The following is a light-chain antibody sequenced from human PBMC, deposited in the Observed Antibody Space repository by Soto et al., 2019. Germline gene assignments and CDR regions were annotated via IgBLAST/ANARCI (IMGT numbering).Light chain of an antibody. J-gene: IGKJ1*01. CDR3: LQHNNYPPT. V-gene: IGKV1-17*01. CDR2: AAS. CDR1: QDIRID. Sequence: DIQMTQSPSSLSASVGDRVTITCRASQDIRIDLGWFQQKPGKAPKRLIYAASSLQSGVPSRFSGSGSETEFTLTISSLQTEDFATYYCLQHNNYPPTFGQGTKVEI.